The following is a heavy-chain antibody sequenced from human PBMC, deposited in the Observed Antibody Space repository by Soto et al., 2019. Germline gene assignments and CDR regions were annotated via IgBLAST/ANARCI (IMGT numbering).Heavy chain of an antibody. CDR3: ARDLRAAAGMGAYHYGMDV. D-gene: IGHD6-13*01. J-gene: IGHJ6*02. CDR2: IYTSGST. Sequence: SETLSLTCTVSGGSISSYYWSWIRQPAGKGLEWIGRIYTSGSTNYNPSLKSRVTMSVDTSKNQFSLKLSSVTAADTAVYYCARDLRAAAGMGAYHYGMDVWGQGTTVTVSS. V-gene: IGHV4-4*07. CDR1: GGSISSYY.